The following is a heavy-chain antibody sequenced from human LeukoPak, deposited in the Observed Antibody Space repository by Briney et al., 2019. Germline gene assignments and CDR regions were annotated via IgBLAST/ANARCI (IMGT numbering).Heavy chain of an antibody. D-gene: IGHD6-13*01. J-gene: IGHJ3*02. CDR2: ISYDGSNK. CDR1: GFTFSSYG. Sequence: GGSLRLSCAASGFTFSSYGMHWVRQAPGKGLEWVAVISYDGSNKYYADSVKGRFTISRDNSKNTLYLQMNSLRAEDTAVYYCARDNSHSSIYSTRGNAFDIWGQGTMVAVSS. V-gene: IGHV3-30*03. CDR3: ARDNSHSSIYSTRGNAFDI.